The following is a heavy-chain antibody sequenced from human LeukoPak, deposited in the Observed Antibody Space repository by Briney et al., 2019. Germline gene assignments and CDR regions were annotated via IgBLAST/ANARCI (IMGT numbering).Heavy chain of an antibody. Sequence: GGSLRLSCAASGFTFSSYSMNWVRQAPGKGLEWVSSISSSSNYIHYADSLKGRFTISRDNAKNSLYLQMSSLRAEDTAVYYCASGASTSTWGQGTLVTVSS. CDR3: ASGASTST. D-gene: IGHD3-16*01. CDR1: GFTFSSYS. CDR2: ISSSSNYI. V-gene: IGHV3-21*01. J-gene: IGHJ5*02.